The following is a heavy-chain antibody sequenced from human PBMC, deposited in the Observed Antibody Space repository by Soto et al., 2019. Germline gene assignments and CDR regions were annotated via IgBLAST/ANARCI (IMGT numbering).Heavy chain of an antibody. CDR2: MNPNSGNT. CDR3: ARLTSMVRGIIMVYYYYYMDV. CDR1: GYTFTSYD. D-gene: IGHD3-10*01. V-gene: IGHV1-8*01. Sequence: QVQLVQSGAEVKKPGASVKVSCKASGYTFTSYDISWVRQATGQGLEWMGWMNPNSGNTGYAQKFQGRVTMTRNTSISTAYMGLSSLRSEDTAVYYCARLTSMVRGIIMVYYYYYMDVWGKGTTVTVSS. J-gene: IGHJ6*03.